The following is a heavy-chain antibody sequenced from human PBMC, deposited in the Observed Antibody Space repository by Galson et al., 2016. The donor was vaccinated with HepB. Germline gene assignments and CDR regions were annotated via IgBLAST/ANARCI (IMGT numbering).Heavy chain of an antibody. CDR1: GFAFSDFW. CDR3: ALDPPWESESLSM. V-gene: IGHV3-7*03. CDR2: IKGDESRT. Sequence: SLRLSCAASGFAFSDFWMAWVRQAPGKGPEWVANIKGDESRTYYADSVKGRFAISRDNAKRTLILQMNSLRVEDTALYYRALDPPWESESLSMWGQGTMVTVSS. D-gene: IGHD2/OR15-2a*01. J-gene: IGHJ3*01.